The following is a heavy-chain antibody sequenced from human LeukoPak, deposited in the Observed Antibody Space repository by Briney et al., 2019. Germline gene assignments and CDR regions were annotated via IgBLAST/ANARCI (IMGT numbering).Heavy chain of an antibody. V-gene: IGHV3-53*01. J-gene: IGHJ4*02. CDR1: GFTVSSNY. CDR2: TYSGGST. D-gene: IGHD4-23*01. Sequence: PGGSLRLFCAASGFTVSSNYMSWVRQAPGRGLEWVSLTYSGGSTYYADSVRGRFTISRDNSKNTLYLHMNSLRAEDTAVYYCARDPETTVDPGVWGQGTLVTVSS. CDR3: ARDPETTVDPGV.